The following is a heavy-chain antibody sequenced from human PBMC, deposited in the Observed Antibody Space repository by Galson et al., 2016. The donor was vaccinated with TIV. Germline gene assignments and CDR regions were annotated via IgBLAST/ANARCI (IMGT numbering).Heavy chain of an antibody. J-gene: IGHJ3*02. Sequence: TLSLPCTVSGGSISGSAFSWRWIRQPPGKGLEWIGYIYQTGSSYCNPSLMSLQSRVTISLDRSKNQFYLKVKSVTAADTAVYYCARGEWPGVPDAKQAFDIWGQGTMVAVSS. CDR1: GGSISGSAFS. CDR2: IYQTGSS. V-gene: IGHV4-30-2*01. CDR3: ARGEWPGVPDAKQAFDI. D-gene: IGHD2-2*01.